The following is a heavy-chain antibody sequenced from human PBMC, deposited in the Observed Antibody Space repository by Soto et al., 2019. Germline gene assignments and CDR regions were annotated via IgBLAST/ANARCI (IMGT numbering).Heavy chain of an antibody. D-gene: IGHD3-9*01. CDR1: GGSISSGGYY. CDR2: IYYSGST. V-gene: IGHV4-31*03. J-gene: IGHJ4*02. Sequence: PSETLSLTCTVSGGSISSGGYYWSWIRQHPGKGLEWIGYIYYSGSTYYNPSLESRVTISVDTSKNQFSLKLSSVTAADTAVYYCARWGGLGDILTGYYMHKGYFDYWGQGTLVTVSS. CDR3: ARWGGLGDILTGYYMHKGYFDY.